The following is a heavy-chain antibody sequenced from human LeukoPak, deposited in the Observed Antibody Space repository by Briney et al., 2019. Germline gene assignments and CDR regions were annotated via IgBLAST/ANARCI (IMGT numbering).Heavy chain of an antibody. CDR1: GGSISSYY. Sequence: SETLSLTCTVSGGSISSYYWSWIRQPPGKRLERIGYIYYSGSTNYNPSLKSRVTISVDTPKNQFSLKLSSVTAADTAVYYCARAGYSGSYSDAFDIWGQGTMVTVSS. J-gene: IGHJ3*02. V-gene: IGHV4-59*01. D-gene: IGHD1-26*01. CDR3: ARAGYSGSYSDAFDI. CDR2: IYYSGST.